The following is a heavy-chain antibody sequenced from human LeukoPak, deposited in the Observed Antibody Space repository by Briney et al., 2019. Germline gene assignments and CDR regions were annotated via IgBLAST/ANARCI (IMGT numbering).Heavy chain of an antibody. D-gene: IGHD6-19*01. CDR2: IKQDGSDK. CDR1: GFTFSAYW. CDR3: ARGGGFRAVAPYYYGMDV. V-gene: IGHV3-7*01. Sequence: GGSLRLSCAASGFTFSAYWMSWVRQAPGKRLEWVANIKQDGSDKFYADSMKGRFTISRDNAKNSVYLQMDSLRVEDTAVYYCARGGGFRAVAPYYYGMDVWGQGTTVTVSS. J-gene: IGHJ6*02.